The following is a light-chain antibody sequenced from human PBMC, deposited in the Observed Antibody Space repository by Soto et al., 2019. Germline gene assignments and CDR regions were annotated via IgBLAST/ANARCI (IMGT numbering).Light chain of an antibody. CDR2: GAS. V-gene: IGKV3-15*01. CDR3: QQYNNWPET. J-gene: IGKJ1*01. Sequence: EIVMTQSPATLSVSPGERATLSCRASQSVRSSLAWYQQKPGQAPRLLIYGASTRATGIPARFSGSGSGTEFTLTISSLQSEDFAVYYCQQYNNWPETFGQGTKVEIK. CDR1: QSVRSS.